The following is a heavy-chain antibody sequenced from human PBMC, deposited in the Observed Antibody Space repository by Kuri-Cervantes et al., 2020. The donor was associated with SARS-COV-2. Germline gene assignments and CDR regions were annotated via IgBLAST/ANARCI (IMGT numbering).Heavy chain of an antibody. CDR3: AISGYDLAYYYYYCMDV. CDR1: GYTFTGYY. V-gene: IGHV1-2*02. CDR2: INPNSGGT. J-gene: IGHJ6*03. Sequence: ASVKVSCKASGYTFTGYYMHWVRQAPGQGLEWMGWINPNSGGTNYAQKFQGRVTMTRDTSISTAYMELSRLRSDDTAVYYCAISGYDLAYYYYYCMDVWGKGTTVTVSS. D-gene: IGHD5-12*01.